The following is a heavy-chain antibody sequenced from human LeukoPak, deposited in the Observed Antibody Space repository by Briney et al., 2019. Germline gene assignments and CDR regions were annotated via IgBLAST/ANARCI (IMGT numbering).Heavy chain of an antibody. CDR2: IWYDGTNK. CDR3: AKGGPRGYSPFDY. D-gene: IGHD2-21*01. J-gene: IGHJ4*02. Sequence: PGGSLRLSCAASGFTFSNYGMHWVRQAPGKGLEWVALIWYDGTNKYYTDSVRGRFTISRENTQNTLYLQMNSLRVEDTALYYCAKGGPRGYSPFDYWGQGTLVTVSS. CDR1: GFTFSNYG. V-gene: IGHV3-33*06.